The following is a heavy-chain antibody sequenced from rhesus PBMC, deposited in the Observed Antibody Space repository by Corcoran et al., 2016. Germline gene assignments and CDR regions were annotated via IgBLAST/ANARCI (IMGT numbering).Heavy chain of an antibody. CDR1: GFTFGSYY. D-gene: IGHD1-26*01. V-gene: IGHV3-8*01. Sequence: EVQLVESGGGLVQPGGSLRLSCTGSGFTFGSYYMYWVRQAPGKGLEWVSAINTGGGSTWYTDSVRGRLTISKENAKNPLYLQMDSLRAEDTAVYYCARDLRRITGTTDFDYWGQGVLVTVSS. J-gene: IGHJ4*01. CDR3: ARDLRRITGTTDFDY. CDR2: INTGGGST.